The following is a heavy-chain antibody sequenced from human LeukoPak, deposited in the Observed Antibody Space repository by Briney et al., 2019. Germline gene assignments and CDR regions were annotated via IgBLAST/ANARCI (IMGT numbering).Heavy chain of an antibody. J-gene: IGHJ5*02. CDR2: IYTSGST. D-gene: IGHD4-17*01. V-gene: IGHV4-4*07. Sequence: SETLSLTCTVSGYSISSGYYWGWIRQPAGKGLEWIGRIYTSGSTSYNPSLKTRVTMSVDTSKNQFSLKLSSVTAADTAVYYCARGPLTMTRGFDPWGQGTLVTVSS. CDR1: GYSISSGYY. CDR3: ARGPLTMTRGFDP.